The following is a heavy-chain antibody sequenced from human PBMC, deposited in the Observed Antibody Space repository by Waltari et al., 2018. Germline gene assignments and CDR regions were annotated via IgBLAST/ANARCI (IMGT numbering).Heavy chain of an antibody. D-gene: IGHD6-13*01. Sequence: QVQLVQSGAEVKKPGSSVKVSCKASGGTFSSYAISWVRQAPGQGLEWMGGIIPIFGTANYAQKFQGRVTITADESTSTAYMELSSLRSEDTAVYYCARDLLGYSSSWYGPRAPKGDNWFDPWGQGTLVTVSS. CDR3: ARDLLGYSSSWYGPRAPKGDNWFDP. V-gene: IGHV1-69*01. CDR1: GGTFSSYA. J-gene: IGHJ5*02. CDR2: IIPIFGTA.